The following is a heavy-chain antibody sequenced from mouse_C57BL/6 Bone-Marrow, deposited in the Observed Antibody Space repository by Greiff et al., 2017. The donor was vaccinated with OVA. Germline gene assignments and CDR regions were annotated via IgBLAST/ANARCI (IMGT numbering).Heavy chain of an antibody. CDR1: GYTFTSYW. CDR3: ARPSYYGSSYYYAMDY. Sequence: QVQLQQSGAELVKPGASVKLSCKASGYTFTSYWMHWVKQRPGQGLEWIGMIHPNSGSTNYNEKFKSKATLTVDKSSSTAYMQLSSLTSEDSAVYYCARPSYYGSSYYYAMDYWGQGTSVTVSS. J-gene: IGHJ4*01. V-gene: IGHV1-64*01. CDR2: IHPNSGST. D-gene: IGHD1-1*01.